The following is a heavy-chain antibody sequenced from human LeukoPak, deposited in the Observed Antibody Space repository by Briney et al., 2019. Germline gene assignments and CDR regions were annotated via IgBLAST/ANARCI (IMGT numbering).Heavy chain of an antibody. CDR1: GGSVSDYY. CDR2: IYYTGT. J-gene: IGHJ4*02. D-gene: IGHD7-27*01. CDR3: ASRKLGNDY. V-gene: IGHV4-59*02. Sequence: SETLSLTCTVSGGSVSDYYWSWIRQSPGKGLEWIGYIYYTGTSYNPSLKSRVTIATDTPNNQFSLNPNSVTAADTAVYSCASRKLGNDYWGPGTLVTVSS.